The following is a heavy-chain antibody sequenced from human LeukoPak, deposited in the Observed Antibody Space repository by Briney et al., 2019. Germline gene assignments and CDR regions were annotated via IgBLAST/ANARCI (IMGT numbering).Heavy chain of an antibody. J-gene: IGHJ6*03. CDR3: ARDMPHYYDSSEDYFYYYYMDV. CDR2: MYTSGST. V-gene: IGHV4-61*02. CDR1: GGSISSGRYW. Sequence: PSQTLSLTCTVSGGSISSGRYWWSWIRQPAGKGLEWIGRMYTSGSTNYNPSHKSRVTISVDTSKNQFSLKLSSVTAADTAVYYCARDMPHYYDSSEDYFYYYYMDVWGKGTTVTVSS. D-gene: IGHD3-22*01.